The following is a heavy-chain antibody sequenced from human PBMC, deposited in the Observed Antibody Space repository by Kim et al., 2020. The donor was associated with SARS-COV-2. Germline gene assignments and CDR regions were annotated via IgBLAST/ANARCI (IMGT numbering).Heavy chain of an antibody. D-gene: IGHD6-13*01. V-gene: IGHV5-51*01. CDR3: ARRAAAGTSYFDL. J-gene: IGHJ2*01. Sequence: SPSFQGQVTISADKSISTAYLQWSSLKASDTAMYYCARRAAAGTSYFDLWGRGTLVTVSS.